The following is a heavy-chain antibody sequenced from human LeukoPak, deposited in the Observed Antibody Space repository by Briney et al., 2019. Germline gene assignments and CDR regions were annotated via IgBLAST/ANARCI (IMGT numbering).Heavy chain of an antibody. Sequence: SETLSLTCTVSGGSISSSSYYWGWLRQPPGKGLEWIGSIYYSGSTYYNPSLKSRVTISVDTSKNQFSLKLSSVTAADTAVYYCAKVTGPRRYYYDSSNYRPYYFDYWGQGTLVTVSS. CDR2: IYYSGST. J-gene: IGHJ4*02. D-gene: IGHD3-22*01. CDR3: AKVTGPRRYYYDSSNYRPYYFDY. V-gene: IGHV4-39*07. CDR1: GGSISSSSYY.